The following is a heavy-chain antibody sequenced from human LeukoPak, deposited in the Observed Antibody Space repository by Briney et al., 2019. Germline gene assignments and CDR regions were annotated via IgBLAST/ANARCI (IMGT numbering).Heavy chain of an antibody. Sequence: PSETLSLTCTVSGGSISSYYWSWIRQPPGKGLEWIGYIYYNGGTNYNPSLKSRVTISVDTSKNQFSLKLNSVTAADTAVYYCARSLLAVYFDFWGPGIPVTVSS. J-gene: IGHJ4*02. V-gene: IGHV4-59*01. CDR3: ARSLLAVYFDF. CDR1: GGSISSYY. CDR2: IYYNGGT.